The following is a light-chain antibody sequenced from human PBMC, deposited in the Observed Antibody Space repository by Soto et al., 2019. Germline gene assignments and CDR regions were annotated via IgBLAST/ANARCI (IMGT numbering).Light chain of an antibody. J-gene: IGKJ1*01. CDR1: RDISNS. CDR3: QQTSTFPRT. Sequence: DIQMTQSPSSVSASVGDRLNITCRASRDISNSLAWYQQTPGKAPKLLLRGASSLHRGVSSRFSGGVAGTEFTLTISSLQPEDFATYYCQQTSTFPRTFGQGTKVDIK. V-gene: IGKV1-12*01. CDR2: GAS.